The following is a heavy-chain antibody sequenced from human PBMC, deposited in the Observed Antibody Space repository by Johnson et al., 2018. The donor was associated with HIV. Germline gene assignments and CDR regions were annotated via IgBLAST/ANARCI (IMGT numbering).Heavy chain of an antibody. D-gene: IGHD6-19*01. CDR2: ISSSGSTI. J-gene: IGHJ3*02. CDR3: ARRFFPGITVALDAFDI. Sequence: QEKLVESGGGLVKPGGSLRLSCAAFGFTFFDYYMSWIRQAPGKGLEWVSYISSSGSTISYADSVKGRFTISRDNAKNSLYLQMNSLRAEETAVYYCARRFFPGITVALDAFDIWGQGTMVTVSS. CDR1: GFTFFDYY. V-gene: IGHV3-11*04.